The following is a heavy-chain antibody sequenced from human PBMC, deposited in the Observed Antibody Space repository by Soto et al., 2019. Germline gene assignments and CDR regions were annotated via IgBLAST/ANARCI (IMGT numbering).Heavy chain of an antibody. J-gene: IGHJ4*02. Sequence: QLQLQESGPGLVKPSETLSLTCTVSGGSISSSSYYWGWIRQPPGKGLEWIGSIYYSGSTYYNPSLKSRVTISVDTSKNQFSLKLSSVTAADTAVYYCARGPYSSSSYYFDYWGQGTLVTVSS. CDR3: ARGPYSSSSYYFDY. CDR1: GGSISSSSYY. CDR2: IYYSGST. V-gene: IGHV4-39*01. D-gene: IGHD6-6*01.